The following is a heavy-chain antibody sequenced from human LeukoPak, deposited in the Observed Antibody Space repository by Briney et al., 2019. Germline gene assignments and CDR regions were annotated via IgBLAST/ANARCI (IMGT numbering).Heavy chain of an antibody. V-gene: IGHV3-48*01. CDR2: ISGTGNTI. D-gene: IGHD1-26*01. CDR1: GFTLSDYN. CDR3: ARVFSGTYLNYHHFDY. Sequence: GGSLRLSCAASGFTLSDYNMHWVRQVPGKGLEWISYISGTGNTIYYADSVKGRFTISRDNAKNSLYLQMDSLRAEDTAVYYCARVFSGTYLNYHHFDYWGQGTLVTVSS. J-gene: IGHJ4*02.